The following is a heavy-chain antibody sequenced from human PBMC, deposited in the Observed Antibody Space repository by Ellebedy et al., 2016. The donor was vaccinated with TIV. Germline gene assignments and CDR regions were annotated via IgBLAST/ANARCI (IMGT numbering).Heavy chain of an antibody. CDR1: GYTFTGYY. D-gene: IGHD1-1*01. CDR3: ARDQSGTTQLWAFDI. CDR2: INPNSGGT. Sequence: ASVKVSCXASGYTFTGYYMHWVRQAPGQGLEWMGWINPNSGGTNYAQKFQGWVTMTRDTSISTAYMELSRLRSDDTAVYYCARDQSGTTQLWAFDIWGQGTMVTVSS. V-gene: IGHV1-2*04. J-gene: IGHJ3*02.